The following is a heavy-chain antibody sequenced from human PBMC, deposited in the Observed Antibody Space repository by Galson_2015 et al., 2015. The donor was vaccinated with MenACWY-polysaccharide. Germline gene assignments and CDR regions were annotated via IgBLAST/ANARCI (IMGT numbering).Heavy chain of an antibody. J-gene: IGHJ5*01. CDR3: VRAECSGIACFFAS. CDR2: IIPIMDSP. Sequence: SVKVSCKASGGDFSTHSLSWLRQAPGQGFEFVGRIIPIMDSPNYAQRFQGRLTITADGSTRTAYMELSSLRFEDTAMYYCVRAECSGIACFFASWGQGTLLTVSS. D-gene: IGHD6-19*01. V-gene: IGHV1-69*08. CDR1: GGDFSTHS.